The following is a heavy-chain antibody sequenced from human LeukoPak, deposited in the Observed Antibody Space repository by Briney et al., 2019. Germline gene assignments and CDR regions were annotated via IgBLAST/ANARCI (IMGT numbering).Heavy chain of an antibody. V-gene: IGHV4-61*02. CDR2: IYTSGST. J-gene: IGHJ4*02. D-gene: IGHD2-15*01. Sequence: SQTLSLTCTVSGGSISSGSYYWGWLRQPAGRGLEWIGRIYTSGSTNYNPSLKSRVTISVDTSKNQFSLKLSSVTAADTAVYYCAGGAEALAWDWGQGTLVTVSS. CDR1: GGSISSGSYY. CDR3: AGGAEALAWD.